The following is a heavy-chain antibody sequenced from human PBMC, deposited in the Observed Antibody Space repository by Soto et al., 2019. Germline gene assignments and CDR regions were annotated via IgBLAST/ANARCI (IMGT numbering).Heavy chain of an antibody. CDR1: GYTFTSYG. D-gene: IGHD3-10*01. CDR2: INPNSGGT. CDR3: ARDRGGLLWFGESYDGFDI. V-gene: IGHV1-2*04. J-gene: IGHJ3*02. Sequence: GASVKVSCKASGYTFTSYGISWVRQAPGQGLEWMGWINPNSGGTNYAQKFQGWVTMTRDTSISTAYMELSRLRSDDTAVYYCARDRGGLLWFGESYDGFDIWGQGTMVTVSS.